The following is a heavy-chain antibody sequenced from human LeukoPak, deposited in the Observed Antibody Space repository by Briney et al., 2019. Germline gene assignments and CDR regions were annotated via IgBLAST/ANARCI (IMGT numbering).Heavy chain of an antibody. V-gene: IGHV7-4-1*02. CDR3: ARSNNDGDYLGVGFDY. CDR1: GYTFSSYA. D-gene: IGHD4-17*01. Sequence: TSVTVSCTASGYTFSSYAMNWVRQAPGQGLEWMGWINTNTGNPTYAQGFTGRFVFSLDTSVSTAYLQISSLQAEDTAVYYCARSNNDGDYLGVGFDYWGQGTLVTVSS. CDR2: INTNTGNP. J-gene: IGHJ4*02.